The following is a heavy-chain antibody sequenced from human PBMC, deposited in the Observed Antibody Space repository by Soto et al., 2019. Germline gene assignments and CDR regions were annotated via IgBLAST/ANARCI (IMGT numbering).Heavy chain of an antibody. CDR3: ARDKGSSTVVSGISQEGYFDS. CDR1: GFTFSIFG. Sequence: QVQLVESGGGVVQPGRSLRLSCAASGFTFSIFGMHWVRQAPGKGLEWAAIIWYDGSNAYYADSVRGRFTISRDNSKNTVYLQTSSLRAEDTAVYYCARDKGSSTVVSGISQEGYFDSWGQGTLVTVSS. CDR2: IWYDGSNA. D-gene: IGHD6-19*01. V-gene: IGHV3-33*01. J-gene: IGHJ4*02.